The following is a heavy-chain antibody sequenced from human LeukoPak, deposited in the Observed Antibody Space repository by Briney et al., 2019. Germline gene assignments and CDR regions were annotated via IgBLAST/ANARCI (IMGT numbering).Heavy chain of an antibody. J-gene: IGHJ5*02. CDR3: ATSYYGSGSSNWFDP. D-gene: IGHD3-10*01. Sequence: GASVKVSCKVSGYTLTELSMHWVRQAPRKGLEWMGGFDPEDGETIYAQKFQGRVTMTEDTSTDTAYMELSSLRSEDTAVYYCATSYYGSGSSNWFDPWGQGTLVTVSS. CDR1: GYTLTELS. V-gene: IGHV1-24*01. CDR2: FDPEDGET.